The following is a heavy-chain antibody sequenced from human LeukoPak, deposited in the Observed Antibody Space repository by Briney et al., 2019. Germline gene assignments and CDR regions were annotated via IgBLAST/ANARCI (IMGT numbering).Heavy chain of an antibody. Sequence: GGSLRLSCPASGFTFSSYAMSWVRQAPGKGLEWVSAISGSGGSTYYADSVKGRFTIPRDYSKNTLYLQMNSLRAEDTAVYYCAKDDYAGSYYSYYYGMDVWGQGTTVTVSS. CDR2: ISGSGGST. J-gene: IGHJ6*02. CDR3: AKDDYAGSYYSYYYGMDV. CDR1: GFTFSSYA. D-gene: IGHD3-10*01. V-gene: IGHV3-23*01.